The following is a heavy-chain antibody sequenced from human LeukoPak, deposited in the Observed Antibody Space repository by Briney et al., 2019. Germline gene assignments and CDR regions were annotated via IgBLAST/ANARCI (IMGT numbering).Heavy chain of an antibody. CDR2: ISYDGSNK. Sequence: PGRSLRLSCAASGFTFSSYGMHWVRQAPGKGLEWVAVISYDGSNKYYADSVKGRFTISRDNSKNTLYLQMNSLRAEDTAVYYCAKSNREDIVVVPAAVRDYYFDYWGQGTLVTVSS. D-gene: IGHD2-2*01. V-gene: IGHV3-30*18. J-gene: IGHJ4*02. CDR3: AKSNREDIVVVPAAVRDYYFDY. CDR1: GFTFSSYG.